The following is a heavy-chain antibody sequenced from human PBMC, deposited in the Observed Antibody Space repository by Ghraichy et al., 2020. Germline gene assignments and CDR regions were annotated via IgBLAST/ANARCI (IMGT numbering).Heavy chain of an antibody. D-gene: IGHD3-10*01. CDR2: INHSGST. CDR3: ARRGLLWFGELFGLDAFDI. Sequence: ETLSLTCAVYGGSFSGYYWSWIRQPPGKGLEWIGEINHSGSTNYNPSLKSRVTISVDTSKNQFSLKLSSVTAADTAVYYCARRGLLWFGELFGLDAFDIWGQGTMVTVSS. CDR1: GGSFSGYY. J-gene: IGHJ3*02. V-gene: IGHV4-34*01.